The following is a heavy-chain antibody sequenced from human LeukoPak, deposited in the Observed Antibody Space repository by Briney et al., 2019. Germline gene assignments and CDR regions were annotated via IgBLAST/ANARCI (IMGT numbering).Heavy chain of an antibody. V-gene: IGHV3-48*01. CDR2: ISSGSGTI. CDR1: GFTFSTYT. D-gene: IGHD5-18*01. J-gene: IGHJ5*02. CDR3: AKDKKGPYSYGENNWFDP. Sequence: PGGSLRLSCAASGFTFSTYTMNWVRQAPGKGLEWVSYISSGSGTIHYADSVKGRFTISRDNSKNTLYLQMNSLRAEDTAVYYCAKDKKGPYSYGENNWFDPWGQGTLVTVSS.